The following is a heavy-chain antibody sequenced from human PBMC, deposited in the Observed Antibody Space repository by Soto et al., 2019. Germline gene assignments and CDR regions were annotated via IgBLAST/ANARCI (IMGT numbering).Heavy chain of an antibody. J-gene: IGHJ4*02. D-gene: IGHD1-26*01. V-gene: IGHV4-59*01. CDR2: IYYSGST. Sequence: SETLSLTCTVSGGSISSYYWSWIRQPPGKELEWIGYIYYSGSTNYNPSLKSRVTISVDTSKNQFSLKLSSVTAADTAVYYCASGSGSYSSDYWGQGTLVTVSS. CDR1: GGSISSYY. CDR3: ASGSGSYSSDY.